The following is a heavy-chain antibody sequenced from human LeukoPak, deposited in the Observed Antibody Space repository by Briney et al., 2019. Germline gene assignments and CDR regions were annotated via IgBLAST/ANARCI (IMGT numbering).Heavy chain of an antibody. D-gene: IGHD6-19*01. CDR2: ISYRGST. CDR3: AREYSSGWYYYYYMDV. J-gene: IGHJ6*03. V-gene: IGHV4-59*01. CDR1: GGSIASYY. Sequence: SETLSLTCTVSGGSIASYYWSWIRQFPGKGLEWIGYISYRGSTSYNPSLNSRVSISLDTSKNQLSLRLNSVTAADTAVYYCAREYSSGWYYYYYMDVWGKGTTVTISS.